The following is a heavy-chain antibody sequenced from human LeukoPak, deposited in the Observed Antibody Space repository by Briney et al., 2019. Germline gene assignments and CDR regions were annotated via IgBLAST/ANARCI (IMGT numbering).Heavy chain of an antibody. D-gene: IGHD2-2*01. CDR3: AKVRGVYCSSPACYYYDA. J-gene: IGHJ4*02. CDR1: GFTFSSYA. Sequence: PGGSLRLSCGASGFTFSSYAMSWARQTPGGGREWVAGVSPSGGRTIYADSAEGRFTISRDNSNDTVYLQLSSLRAEDSALYYCAKVRGVYCSSPACYYYDAWGQGTPVTVSS. CDR2: VSPSGGRT. V-gene: IGHV3-23*01.